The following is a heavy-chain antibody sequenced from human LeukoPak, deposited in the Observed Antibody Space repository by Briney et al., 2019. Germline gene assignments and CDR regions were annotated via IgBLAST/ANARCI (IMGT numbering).Heavy chain of an antibody. V-gene: IGHV1-2*06. CDR1: GYIFTGYY. CDR2: INPNSGGT. J-gene: IGHJ4*02. CDR3: ARGGSGYYLRGY. D-gene: IGHD3-22*01. Sequence: ASVKVSFKASGYIFTGYYMHWLRQAPGQGLAWMGRINPNSGGTNYAQKFQGRVTMTRDTSISTAYMELSRLRYDDTAVYYCARGGSGYYLRGYWGQGTLVTVSS.